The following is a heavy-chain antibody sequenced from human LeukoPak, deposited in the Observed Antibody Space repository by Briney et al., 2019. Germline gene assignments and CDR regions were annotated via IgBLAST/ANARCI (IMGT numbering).Heavy chain of an antibody. D-gene: IGHD2-15*01. V-gene: IGHV5-51*01. CDR1: GYSFTSYW. Sequence: GESLKISCKGSGYSFTSYWIGWVRQMPGKSLEWMGIIYPGDSDTRYSPSFQGQVTISADKSITTAYLQWSSLKASDTAIYYCARRREGAVVRDAFDIWGQGTLVTVSS. CDR2: IYPGDSDT. J-gene: IGHJ3*02. CDR3: ARRREGAVVRDAFDI.